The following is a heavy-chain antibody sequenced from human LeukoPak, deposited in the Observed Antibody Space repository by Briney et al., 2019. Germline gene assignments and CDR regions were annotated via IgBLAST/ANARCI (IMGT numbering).Heavy chain of an antibody. CDR1: GASISSYY. CDR3: AKDHLPGIVVAGRDY. Sequence: SETLSLTCTVSGASISSYYWSWIRQPAGKGLEWIGRIYVSGSATYNPSLESRVTISLDTSKNQISLRLTSMTAADTAIYYCAKDHLPGIVVAGRDYWGQGTLVTVSS. V-gene: IGHV4-4*07. CDR2: IYVSGSA. J-gene: IGHJ4*02. D-gene: IGHD6-19*01.